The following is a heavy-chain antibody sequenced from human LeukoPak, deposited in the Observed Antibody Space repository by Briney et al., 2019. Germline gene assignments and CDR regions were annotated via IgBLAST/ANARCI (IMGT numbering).Heavy chain of an antibody. CDR1: GFTFSSYA. Sequence: GSLRLSYAASGFTFSSYAMSWVRQAPGKGLEWVSAISGSGGSTYYADSVKGRFTISRDNSKNTLYLQMNSLRAEDTAVYYCARRDYYYDSSGQYYFDYWGQGTLVTVSS. CDR2: ISGSGGST. J-gene: IGHJ4*02. V-gene: IGHV3-23*01. CDR3: ARRDYYYDSSGQYYFDY. D-gene: IGHD3-22*01.